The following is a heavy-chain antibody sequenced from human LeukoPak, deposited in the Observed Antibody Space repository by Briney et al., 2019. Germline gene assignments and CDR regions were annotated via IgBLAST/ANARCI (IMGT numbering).Heavy chain of an antibody. CDR3: AKDGGLSSGWTRYFDL. V-gene: IGHV3-15*01. CDR1: GFTFSNAW. J-gene: IGHJ2*01. D-gene: IGHD6-19*01. CDR2: IKSKTDGGTT. Sequence: GGSLRLSCAASGFTFSNAWMSWVRQAPGKGLEWVGCIKSKTDGGTTDYAAPVKGRFTISRDDSKNTLYLQMNSLRAEDTAVYYCAKDGGLSSGWTRYFDLWGRGTLVTVSS.